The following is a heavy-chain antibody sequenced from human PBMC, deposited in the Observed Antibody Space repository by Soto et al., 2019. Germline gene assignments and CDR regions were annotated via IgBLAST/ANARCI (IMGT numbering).Heavy chain of an antibody. J-gene: IGHJ3*02. CDR3: AKGPGNAFDI. V-gene: IGHV3-30*18. CDR1: GFTFSSYG. CDR2: ISYDGSNK. Sequence: GGSLRLSCASSGFTFSSYGMHWVRQAPGKGLEWVAVISYDGSNKYYADSVKGRFTISRDNSKNTLYLQMNSLRAEDTAVYYCAKGPGNAFDIWGQGTMVTVSS.